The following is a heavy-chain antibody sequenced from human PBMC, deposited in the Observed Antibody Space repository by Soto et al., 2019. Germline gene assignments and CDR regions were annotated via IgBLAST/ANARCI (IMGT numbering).Heavy chain of an antibody. CDR2: IIPIFGTA. CDR1: GGTFSSYV. J-gene: IGHJ6*02. Sequence: QVQLVQSGAEVKKPGSSVKVSCKASGGTFSSYVISWVRQAPGQGLEWMGGIIPIFGTANYAQKFQGRVTITADESTSTAYMELSSLRSEDTAVYYCARAVAAAGTNYYYGMDVWGQGTTVTVSS. D-gene: IGHD6-13*01. CDR3: ARAVAAAGTNYYYGMDV. V-gene: IGHV1-69*01.